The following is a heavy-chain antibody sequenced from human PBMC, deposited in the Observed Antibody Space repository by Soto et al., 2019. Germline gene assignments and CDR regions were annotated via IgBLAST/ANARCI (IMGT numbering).Heavy chain of an antibody. CDR2: IRGISGST. J-gene: IGHJ4*02. CDR3: AKGDSVYGDYLVY. V-gene: IGHV3-23*01. CDR1: GFTFSSYA. Sequence: PGGSLRLSCAASGFTFSSYAMSWVRQAPGKGLEWVSAIRGISGSTYYADSVKGRFTISRDNSKNTLYLLMNSLRAEDTAVYYCAKGDSVYGDYLVYWGQGTLVTVSS. D-gene: IGHD5-12*01.